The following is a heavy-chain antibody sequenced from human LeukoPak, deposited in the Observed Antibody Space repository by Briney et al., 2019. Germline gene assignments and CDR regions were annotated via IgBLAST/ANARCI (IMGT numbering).Heavy chain of an antibody. CDR1: GFTFSSYS. Sequence: TGGSLRLSCAASGFTFSSYSMNWVRQAPGKGPEWVSSISSSSSYIYYADSVKGRFTISRDNAKNSLYLQMNSLRAEDTAVYYWARDLLGYCGSTSCYGFYMAVWDKGTTVTVSS. CDR2: ISSSSSYI. D-gene: IGHD2-2*01. V-gene: IGHV3-21*01. CDR3: ARDLLGYCGSTSCYGFYMAV. J-gene: IGHJ6*03.